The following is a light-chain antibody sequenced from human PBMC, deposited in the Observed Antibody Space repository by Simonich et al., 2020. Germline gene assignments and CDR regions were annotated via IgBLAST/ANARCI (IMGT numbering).Light chain of an antibody. CDR3: QSYDSSLSAPI. J-gene: IGLJ2*01. CDR1: SSNIGAGYD. Sequence: QSVLTQPPSVSGAPGQRVTISCTGSSSNIGAGYDVPWYQQLPGTAPKLLIYGNINRPSGVPDRFSGSKSGTSDSLAITGLQAEDEADYYCQSYDSSLSAPIFGGGTKLTVL. CDR2: GNI. V-gene: IGLV1-40*01.